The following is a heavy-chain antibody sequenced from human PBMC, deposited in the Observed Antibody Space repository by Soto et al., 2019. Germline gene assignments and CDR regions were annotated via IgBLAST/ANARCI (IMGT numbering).Heavy chain of an antibody. CDR2: IKPNSGDT. CDR3: ARGSAVGGNWFDS. D-gene: IGHD6-19*01. V-gene: IGHV1-2*02. Sequence: QVQLVQSGAEVKKPGASVKVSCKASGYTFTAYYIHWVRQAPGQGLECMGWIKPNSGDTGYTQKFQGRVTMTRATSISTAYMELSSLRSDDTAMYYCARGSAVGGNWFDSWGQGTLVTVSS. CDR1: GYTFTAYY. J-gene: IGHJ5*01.